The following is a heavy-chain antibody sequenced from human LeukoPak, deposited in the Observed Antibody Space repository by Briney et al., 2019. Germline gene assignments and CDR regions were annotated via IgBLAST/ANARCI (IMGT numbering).Heavy chain of an antibody. Sequence: SSETLSLTCAVYGGSFSGYYWSWIRQPPGKGLEWIGEINHSGSTNYNPSLKSRVTISVDTSKNQFSLKLSSVTAADTAVYYCARDSSGWYRLIDYWGQGTLVTASS. J-gene: IGHJ4*02. CDR1: GGSFSGYY. V-gene: IGHV4-34*01. D-gene: IGHD6-19*01. CDR2: INHSGST. CDR3: ARDSSGWYRLIDY.